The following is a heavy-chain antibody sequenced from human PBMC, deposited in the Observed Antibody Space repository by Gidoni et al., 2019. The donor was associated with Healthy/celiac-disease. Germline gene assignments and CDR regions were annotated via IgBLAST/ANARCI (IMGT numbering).Heavy chain of an antibody. V-gene: IGHV3-23*01. Sequence: EVQLFESGGGLVQPWGSLRLSCAASGFTFSRYAMSWVRQAPGKGLEWVSAISGSGGSTYYADSVKGRFTISRDNSKNTLYLQMNSLRAEDTAVYYCAKGTSYGGLVYYFDYWGQGTLVTVSS. CDR3: AKGTSYGGLVYYFDY. J-gene: IGHJ4*02. D-gene: IGHD1-26*01. CDR1: GFTFSRYA. CDR2: ISGSGGST.